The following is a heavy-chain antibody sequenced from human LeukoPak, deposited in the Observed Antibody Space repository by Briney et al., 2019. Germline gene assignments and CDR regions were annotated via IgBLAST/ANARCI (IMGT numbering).Heavy chain of an antibody. CDR2: IYYSGST. V-gene: IGHV4-39*01. J-gene: IGHJ5*02. CDR1: GGSISSSSYY. CDR3: ARPRGSSGSYNWFDP. D-gene: IGHD6-19*01. Sequence: PSETLSLTCTVSGGSISSSSYYWGWIRQPPGKGLEWIGSIYYSGSTYYNPSLKSRVTISVDTSKNQFSLNLSSVTAADTAVYYCARPRGSSGSYNWFDPWGQGTLVTVSS.